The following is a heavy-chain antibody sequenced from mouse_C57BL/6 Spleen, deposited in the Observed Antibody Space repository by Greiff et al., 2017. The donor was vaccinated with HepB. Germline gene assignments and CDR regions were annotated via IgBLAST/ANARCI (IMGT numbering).Heavy chain of an antibody. CDR1: GFNIKDYY. D-gene: IGHD2-4*01. CDR3: TTIYYDYDGSSPTAMDY. J-gene: IGHJ4*01. CDR2: IDPEDGDT. V-gene: IGHV14-1*01. Sequence: EVQLQQSGAELVRPGASVKLSCTASGFNIKDYYMHWVKQRPEQGLEWIGRIDPEDGDTEYASKFQGKATMTADTSSNTAYLQLSSLTSDDTAVYYCTTIYYDYDGSSPTAMDYWGQGTSVTVAS.